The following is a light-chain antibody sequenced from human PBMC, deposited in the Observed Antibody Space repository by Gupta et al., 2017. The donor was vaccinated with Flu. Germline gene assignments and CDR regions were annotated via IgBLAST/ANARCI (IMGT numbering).Light chain of an antibody. CDR2: TAS. CDR1: QGIRNL. J-gene: IGKJ1*01. Sequence: PPTLSASVGDRVTITCRASQGIRNLLAWYQQKTGKAPNRLIYTASRLESGVPSRFSGTDSGTEFTLTISSLQPEDSATYYCRQDSSSSWTFGQGTKVEMK. CDR3: RQDSSSSWT. V-gene: IGKV1-5*03.